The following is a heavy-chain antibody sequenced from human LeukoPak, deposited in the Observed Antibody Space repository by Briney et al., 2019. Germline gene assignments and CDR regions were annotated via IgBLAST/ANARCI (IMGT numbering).Heavy chain of an antibody. J-gene: IGHJ4*02. CDR1: GFTFSDYG. V-gene: IGHV3-74*03. CDR3: AKDGRICSSTSCYYYFDY. CDR2: IDNNGDGI. D-gene: IGHD2-2*01. Sequence: PGGSLRLSCAASGFTFSDYGMRWVRQGPEKGLELVSRIDNNGDGILYADSVKGRFTTSRDNAKNTLYLQMNSLRAEDTALYYCAKDGRICSSTSCYYYFDYWGQGTLVTVSS.